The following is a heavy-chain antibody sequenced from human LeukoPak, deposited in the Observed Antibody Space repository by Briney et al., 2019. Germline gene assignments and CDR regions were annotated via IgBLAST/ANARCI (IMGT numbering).Heavy chain of an antibody. CDR2: ISSSSSTI. CDR3: ARSSGYYYFDFDY. D-gene: IGHD3-22*01. CDR1: GFTFSSYN. V-gene: IGHV3-48*01. Sequence: PGGSLRLSCAASGFTFSSYNMNWVRQAPGKGLEWVSDISSSSSTIYYADSVKGRFTISRDNDKNSLYLQMNSLRAEDTAVYYCARSSGYYYFDFDYWGQGTLVTVSS. J-gene: IGHJ4*02.